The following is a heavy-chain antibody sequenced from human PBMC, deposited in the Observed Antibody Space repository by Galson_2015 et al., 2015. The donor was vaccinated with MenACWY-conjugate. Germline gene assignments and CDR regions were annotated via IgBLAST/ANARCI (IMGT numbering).Heavy chain of an antibody. CDR3: AKGGGWGDFWSGYYFDY. CDR2: ISGSGGST. D-gene: IGHD3-3*01. Sequence: SLRLSCAASGFTFSSYAMSWVRQAPGKGLEWVSAISGSGGSTYYADSVKGRFTISRDNSKNTLYLQMNSLRAEDTAVYYCAKGGGWGDFWSGYYFDYWGQGTPVTVSS. CDR1: GFTFSSYA. J-gene: IGHJ4*02. V-gene: IGHV3-23*01.